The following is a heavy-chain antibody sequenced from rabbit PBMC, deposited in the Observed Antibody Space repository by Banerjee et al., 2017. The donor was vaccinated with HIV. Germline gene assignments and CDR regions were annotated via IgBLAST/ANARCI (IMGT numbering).Heavy chain of an antibody. J-gene: IGHJ6*01. Sequence: QEQLEESGGDLVKPEGSLTLTCTASGFSFNKYVMCWVRQAPGKGLEWIACINSNTGNTVYASWAKGPFTISKTSSTTVTLQMTSLTAADTATYFCARDLAGVIGWNFNFWGPGTLVTVS. V-gene: IGHV1S45*01. D-gene: IGHD4-1*01. CDR2: INSNTGNT. CDR3: ARDLAGVIGWNFNF. CDR1: GFSFNKYV.